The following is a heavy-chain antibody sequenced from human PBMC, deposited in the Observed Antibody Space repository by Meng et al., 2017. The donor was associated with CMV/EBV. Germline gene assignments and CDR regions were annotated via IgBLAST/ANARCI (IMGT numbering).Heavy chain of an antibody. Sequence: CKPSGGTFSSCAIRWVRQAPGQGLEWMGGIIPIFGTANYAQKFQGRVTITTDESTSTAYMELSSLRSEDTAVYYCAREWGSSTNWFDPWGQGTLVTVSS. J-gene: IGHJ5*02. CDR3: AREWGSSTNWFDP. CDR1: GGTFSSCA. D-gene: IGHD6-13*01. V-gene: IGHV1-69*05. CDR2: IIPIFGTA.